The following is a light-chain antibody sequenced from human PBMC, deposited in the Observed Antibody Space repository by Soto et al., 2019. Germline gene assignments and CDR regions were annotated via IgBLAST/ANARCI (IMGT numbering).Light chain of an antibody. CDR3: TSYVGSNIWV. CDR2: EVS. J-gene: IGLJ3*02. V-gene: IGLV2-8*01. CDR1: SSDVGAYKY. Sequence: QSALTQPPSASGSPGQSVTISCTGTSSDVGAYKYVSWYQQYPGKAPKLMIYEVSKRPSGVPDRFSGSKSDNTASLTVSGLQDDDEADYYCTSYVGSNIWVFGGGTKLTVL.